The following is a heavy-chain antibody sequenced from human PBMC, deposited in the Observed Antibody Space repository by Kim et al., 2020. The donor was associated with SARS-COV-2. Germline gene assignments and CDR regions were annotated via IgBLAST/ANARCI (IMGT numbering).Heavy chain of an antibody. J-gene: IGHJ5*02. V-gene: IGHV1-69*02. D-gene: IGHD6-19*01. Sequence: AQKFQGRVTITADKSTSTAYMELSSLRSEDTAVYYCARRIAVAGTSWFDPWGQGTLVTVSS. CDR3: ARRIAVAGTSWFDP.